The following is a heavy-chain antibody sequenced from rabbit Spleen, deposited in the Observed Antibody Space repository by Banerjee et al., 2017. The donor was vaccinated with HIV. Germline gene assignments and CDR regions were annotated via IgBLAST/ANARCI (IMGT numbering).Heavy chain of an antibody. J-gene: IGHJ6*01. Sequence: QSLEESGGDLVKPGASLTLTCTASGFSFSSSDYMCWVRQAPGKGLEWISCIAGSSSGFTYSATWAKGRFTFSKTSSTTVTLQLTSPTAADTATYFCARDTSSSFSSYGMDLWGQGTLVTVS. CDR2: IAGSSSGFT. CDR1: GFSFSSSDY. D-gene: IGHD1-1*01. V-gene: IGHV1S40*01. CDR3: ARDTSSSFSSYGMDL.